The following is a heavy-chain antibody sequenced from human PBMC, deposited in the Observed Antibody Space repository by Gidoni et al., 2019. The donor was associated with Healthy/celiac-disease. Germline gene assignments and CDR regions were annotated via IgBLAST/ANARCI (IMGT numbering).Heavy chain of an antibody. Sequence: EQLLSSGGGFVEPAGSPRLACAASVVTFPSYAMSWVRQAPGKGLGWVSAISGSGGSTYYADSVKGRFTISRDNSKNTLYLQMNSLRAEDTAVYYCAKDQGGNTPGIAERTDYWGQGTLVTVSS. V-gene: IGHV3-23*01. CDR2: ISGSGGST. D-gene: IGHD6-13*01. CDR3: AKDQGGNTPGIAERTDY. CDR1: VVTFPSYA. J-gene: IGHJ4*02.